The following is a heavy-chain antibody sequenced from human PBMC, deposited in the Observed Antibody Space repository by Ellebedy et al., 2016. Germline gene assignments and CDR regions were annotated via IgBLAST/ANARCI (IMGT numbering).Heavy chain of an antibody. D-gene: IGHD6-6*01. J-gene: IGHJ4*02. V-gene: IGHV3-9*01. CDR2: ISWNSGSI. Sequence: GGSLRLSXAASGFTFDDYAMHWVRQAPGKGLEWVSGISWNSGSIGYADSVKGRFTISRDNAKNSLYLQMNSLRAEDTALYYCAKDIEIEYSSSGVDYWGQGTLVTVSS. CDR1: GFTFDDYA. CDR3: AKDIEIEYSSSGVDY.